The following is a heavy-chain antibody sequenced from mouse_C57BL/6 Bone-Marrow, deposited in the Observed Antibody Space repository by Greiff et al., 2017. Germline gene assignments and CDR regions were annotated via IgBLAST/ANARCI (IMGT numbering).Heavy chain of an antibody. CDR2: IYPGDGDT. Sequence: QVQLQQSGPELVKPGASVKISCKASGYAFSSSWMNWVKQRPGKGLEWIGRIYPGDGDTNYNGKFKGKATLTADKSSSTAYMQLSSLTSEDSAVYYCARAGEPFGDWGQGTLVTVSA. J-gene: IGHJ3*01. CDR3: ARAGEPFGD. CDR1: GYAFSSSW. V-gene: IGHV1-82*01.